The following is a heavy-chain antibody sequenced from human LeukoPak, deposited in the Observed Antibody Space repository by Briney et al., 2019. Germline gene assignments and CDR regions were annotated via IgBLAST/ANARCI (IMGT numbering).Heavy chain of an antibody. CDR2: SSGSSGNT. CDR1: GFTFSSYD. CDR3: AKARLWFGELAPFDY. J-gene: IGHJ4*02. V-gene: IGHV3-23*01. Sequence: GGSLTLSCTASGFTFSSYDMIWVRQSPGKGLEWVSSSSGSSGNTYYADSVKGRFTISRDNSKMTLYLQMNSLRAEDTAVYYCAKARLWFGELAPFDYWGQGTLVTVSS. D-gene: IGHD3-10*01.